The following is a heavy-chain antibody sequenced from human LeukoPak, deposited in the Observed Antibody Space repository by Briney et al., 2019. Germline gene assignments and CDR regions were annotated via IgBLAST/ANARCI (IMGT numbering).Heavy chain of an antibody. V-gene: IGHV3-30*02. CDR1: GFTFSKYG. CDR3: ARALADTRGYYLGFDH. Sequence: PGGSLRLSCATSGFTFSKYGMHWVRQAPGKGLEWVAFLRYDGTNKYYADSVKGRFTISRDNSKNTLYLQMNSLRADDTALYYCARALADTRGYYLGFDHWGQGTLVTVSS. CDR2: LRYDGTNK. D-gene: IGHD3-22*01. J-gene: IGHJ4*02.